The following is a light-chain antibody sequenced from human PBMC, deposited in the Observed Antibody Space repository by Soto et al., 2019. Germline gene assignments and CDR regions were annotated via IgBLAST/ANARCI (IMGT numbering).Light chain of an antibody. V-gene: IGKV1-5*03. J-gene: IGKJ2*01. CDR3: QHYYTYPYT. CDR2: KAS. Sequence: DIQMTQSPSTLSASVGGRVTISCRASQNINNLLAWYQQKPGKAPKLLIYKASSLESGVPSRFSGSGSGTHFTLTISTLQPDDFATYYCQHYYTYPYTFGQGTKLEIK. CDR1: QNINNL.